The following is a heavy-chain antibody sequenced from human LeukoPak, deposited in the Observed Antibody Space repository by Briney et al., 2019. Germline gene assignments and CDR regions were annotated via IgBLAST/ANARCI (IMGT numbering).Heavy chain of an antibody. D-gene: IGHD3-9*01. V-gene: IGHV4-59*01. CDR1: GGSISSYY. CDR3: ARDLGYDILTGYYSRAFDI. Sequence: PSETLPLTCTVSGGSISSYYWSWIRQPPGEGLEWIGYIYYSGSTNYNPSLKSRVTISVDTSKNQFSLKLSSVTAADTAVYYCARDLGYDILTGYYSRAFDIWGQGTMVTVSS. CDR2: IYYSGST. J-gene: IGHJ3*02.